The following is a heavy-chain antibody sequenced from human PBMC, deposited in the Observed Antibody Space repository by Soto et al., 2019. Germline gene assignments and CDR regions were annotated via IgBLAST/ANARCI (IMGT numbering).Heavy chain of an antibody. V-gene: IGHV3-11*01. J-gene: IGHJ4*02. D-gene: IGHD1-7*01. Sequence: SGGSLRLSCAASGFTFSDYYMSWIRQAPGKGLEWVSYISSSGSTIYYADSVKGRFTISRDNAKNSLYLQMNSLRAEDTAVYYCARDIARTVVTGTTYFDYWGQGTLVTVSS. CDR3: ARDIARTVVTGTTYFDY. CDR2: ISSSGSTI. CDR1: GFTFSDYY.